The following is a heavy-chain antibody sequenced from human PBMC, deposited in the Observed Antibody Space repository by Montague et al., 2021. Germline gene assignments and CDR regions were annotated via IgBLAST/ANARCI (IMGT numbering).Heavy chain of an antibody. CDR3: AGSGGYCSGGRCDTFDY. CDR1: GGSISSGGFY. V-gene: IGHV4-31*03. D-gene: IGHD2-15*01. Sequence: TLSLTCSVSGGSISSGGFYWSWIRQHPGKVPEWIGSIYDCGSTNYNPSLKSRLTLSRDTSKNQVSLRLTSVTAAETAVYYCAGSGGYCSGGRCDTFDYWGQGTLVTVSS. J-gene: IGHJ4*02. CDR2: IYDCGST.